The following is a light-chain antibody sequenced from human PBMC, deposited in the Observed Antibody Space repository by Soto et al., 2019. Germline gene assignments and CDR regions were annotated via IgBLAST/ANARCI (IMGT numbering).Light chain of an antibody. CDR2: GAS. V-gene: IGKV3-15*01. Sequence: EIVMTQSPATLSASPGERATLSYRASQSVGNNLAWYQQKPGQAPRLLMYGASTRATAIPARFSGSGSGTEFTLTISSLQSEDFAVYYCQQYNNWPPYTFGQGTKLEIK. J-gene: IGKJ2*01. CDR1: QSVGNN. CDR3: QQYNNWPPYT.